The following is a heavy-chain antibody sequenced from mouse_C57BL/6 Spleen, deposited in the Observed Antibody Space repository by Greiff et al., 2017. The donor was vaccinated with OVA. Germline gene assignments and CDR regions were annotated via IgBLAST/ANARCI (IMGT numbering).Heavy chain of an antibody. CDR2: IYPGDGDT. D-gene: IGHD1-1*01. J-gene: IGHJ1*03. CDR3: ANSGYGSSYWYFDV. Sequence: QVQLKESGPELVKPGASVKLSCKASGYAFSSSWMNWVKQRPGKGLEWIGRIYPGDGDTIYNGKFTGKATLTADKSSSTAYMQLSSLTSEDSAVDFCANSGYGSSYWYFDVWGTGTTVTVSS. V-gene: IGHV1-82*01. CDR1: GYAFSSSW.